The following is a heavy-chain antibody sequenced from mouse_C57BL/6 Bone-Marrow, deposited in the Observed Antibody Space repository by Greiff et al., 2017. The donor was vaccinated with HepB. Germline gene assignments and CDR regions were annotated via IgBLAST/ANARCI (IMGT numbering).Heavy chain of an antibody. CDR3: AREKAYYSNSPFDY. V-gene: IGHV1-64*01. J-gene: IGHJ2*01. D-gene: IGHD2-5*01. Sequence: VQLQQPGAELVKPGASVKLSCKASGYTFTSYWMHWVKQRPGQGLEWIGMIHPNSGSTNYNEKFKSKATLTVDKSSSTAYMQLSSLTSEDSAVYYCAREKAYYSNSPFDYWGQGTTLTVS. CDR2: IHPNSGST. CDR1: GYTFTSYW.